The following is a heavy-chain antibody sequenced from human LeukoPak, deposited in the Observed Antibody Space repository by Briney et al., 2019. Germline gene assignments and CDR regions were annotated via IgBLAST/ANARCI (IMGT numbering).Heavy chain of an antibody. J-gene: IGHJ6*03. D-gene: IGHD4-23*01. CDR3: ARVRRWYRSHYCYYMDV. Sequence: GGSLRLSCAASGFTFSSYNMNWVRQAPGKGVEWVSSISSTSSKIYYADSLKGRFTISRDNAKQSLYLQMNSLRAEDTAVYYCARVRRWYRSHYCYYMDVWGKGTTVIISS. CDR1: GFTFSSYN. V-gene: IGHV3-21*01. CDR2: ISSTSSKI.